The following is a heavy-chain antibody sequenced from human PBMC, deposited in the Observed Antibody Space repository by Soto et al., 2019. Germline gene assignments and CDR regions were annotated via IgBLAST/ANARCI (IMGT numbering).Heavy chain of an antibody. V-gene: IGHV4-31*03. J-gene: IGHJ3*02. CDR2: IYYSGST. Sequence: TLSLTCTVSGGSISSGGYYWSWIRQHPGKGLEWIGYIYYSGSTYYNPSLKSRVTISVDTSKNQFSLKLSSVTAADTAVYYCAREYGDSSGSAFDIWGQGTMVTVSS. D-gene: IGHD4-17*01. CDR1: GGSISSGGYY. CDR3: AREYGDSSGSAFDI.